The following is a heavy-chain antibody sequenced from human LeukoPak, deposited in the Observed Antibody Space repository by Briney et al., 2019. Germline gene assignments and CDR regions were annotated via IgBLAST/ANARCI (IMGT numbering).Heavy chain of an antibody. CDR3: ARGLLVVPAINPYYYYGMDV. D-gene: IGHD2-2*01. J-gene: IGHJ6*02. V-gene: IGHV1-69*04. CDR2: IIPILDIT. CDR1: GGIFSSYA. Sequence: ASVKVSCKASGGIFSSYAISWVRQAPGQGLEWMGRIIPILDITNYAQKFQGRVTITADKSTSTVYMELSSLRSEDTAVYYCARGLLVVPAINPYYYYGMDVWGQGTTVTVSS.